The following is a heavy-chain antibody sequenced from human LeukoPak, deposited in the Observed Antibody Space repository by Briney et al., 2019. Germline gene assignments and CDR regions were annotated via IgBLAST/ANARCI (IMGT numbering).Heavy chain of an antibody. V-gene: IGHV3-21*04. J-gene: IGHJ4*02. CDR1: GFTFNTYS. CDR3: AVWLHGVCY. Sequence: GGSLRLSCAASGFTFNTYSMSWVRQAPGKGLEWVSSISTSSSYIYSADSVKGRFTISRDNAKNSLYLQMNSLENEDTAVYYCAVWLHGVCYWGQGTLITVSS. D-gene: IGHD3-9*01. CDR2: ISTSSSYI.